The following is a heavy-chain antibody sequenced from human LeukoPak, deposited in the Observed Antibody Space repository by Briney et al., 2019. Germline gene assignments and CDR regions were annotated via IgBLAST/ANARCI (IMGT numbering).Heavy chain of an antibody. V-gene: IGHV3-30-3*01. CDR1: GFTFSSYA. Sequence: GGSLRLSCAASGFTFSSYAMHWVRQAPGKGLEWVAVISYDGSNKYYADSVKGRFTISRDNSKNTLYLQMNSLRAEDTAVYYCARDGSSGWTWYFDYWGQGTLVTVSS. J-gene: IGHJ4*02. D-gene: IGHD6-19*01. CDR2: ISYDGSNK. CDR3: ARDGSSGWTWYFDY.